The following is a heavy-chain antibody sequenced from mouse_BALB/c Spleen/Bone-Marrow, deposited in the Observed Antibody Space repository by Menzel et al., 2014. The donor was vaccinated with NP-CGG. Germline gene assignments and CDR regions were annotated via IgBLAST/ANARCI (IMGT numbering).Heavy chain of an antibody. CDR2: IDPANGNT. V-gene: IGHV14-3*02. Sequence: VQLQQSGAELAKPGASVKLSCTASGFNIKDTYMHWVKQRPEQGLEWIGRIDPANGNTKYDPKFQGKATITADTSSNAAYLQLSSLTAEDTAVYYGSNYAMDYWGQGTSVTVSS. J-gene: IGHJ4*01. CDR1: GFNIKDTY. CDR3: SNYAMDY.